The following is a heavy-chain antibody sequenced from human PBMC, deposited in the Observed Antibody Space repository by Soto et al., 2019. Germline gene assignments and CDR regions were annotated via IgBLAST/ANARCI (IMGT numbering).Heavy chain of an antibody. CDR1: GYTFTSYY. Sequence: ASVKVSCKASGYTFTSYYMHWVRQAPGQGLEWMGIINPSGGSTSYAQKFQGRVTMTTDESTSTVYMELSSLRSEDTAVYYCARDGVDIVVVPAATGPYYYYYGMDVWGQGTTVTVSS. V-gene: IGHV1-46*01. D-gene: IGHD2-2*03. J-gene: IGHJ6*02. CDR3: ARDGVDIVVVPAATGPYYYYYGMDV. CDR2: INPSGGST.